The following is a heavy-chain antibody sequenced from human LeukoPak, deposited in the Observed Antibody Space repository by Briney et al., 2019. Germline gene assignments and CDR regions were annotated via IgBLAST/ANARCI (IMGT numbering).Heavy chain of an antibody. D-gene: IGHD1-1*01. CDR3: AGSRYNWNVDHIGDAFDI. CDR1: GGTFSSYA. V-gene: IGHV1-69*13. Sequence: SVKVSCKASGGTFSSYAISWVRQAPGQGLEWMGGIIPIFGTANYAQKFQGRVTITADESTSTAYMELSSLRSEDTAVYYCAGSRYNWNVDHIGDAFDIWGQGTMVTVSS. J-gene: IGHJ3*02. CDR2: IIPIFGTA.